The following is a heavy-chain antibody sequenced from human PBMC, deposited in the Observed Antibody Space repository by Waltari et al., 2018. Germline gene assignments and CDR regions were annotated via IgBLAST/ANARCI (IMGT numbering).Heavy chain of an antibody. CDR1: GYSIINSNW. CDR3: ARIAGYCTSSTCYRNWFDP. Sequence: QVQLQESGPGLVKPSDTLSLTCTVSGYSIINSNWWGWIRQPPGKGLECIGYIHYRGSTFYNPSLKSRVTMSVDTSKNQFSLKLSSVTAVDTAVYYCARIAGYCTSSTCYRNWFDPWGQGTLVTVSS. V-gene: IGHV4-28*01. D-gene: IGHD2-2*01. J-gene: IGHJ5*02. CDR2: IHYRGST.